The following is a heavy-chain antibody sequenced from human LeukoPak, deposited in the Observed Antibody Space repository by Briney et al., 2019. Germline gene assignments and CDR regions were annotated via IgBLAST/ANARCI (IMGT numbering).Heavy chain of an antibody. D-gene: IGHD3-10*01. CDR3: ARQIRGAAYR. J-gene: IGHJ4*02. V-gene: IGHV4-34*01. CDR2: INRSGST. CDR1: GGSFSGYY. Sequence: PSETLSLTCAVCGGSFSGYYWSWIRQPPGKGLEWIGEINRSGSTNYNPSLKSRVTISVDTSKNQFSLKLSSVTAADTAVYYCARQIRGAAYRWGQGTLVTVSS.